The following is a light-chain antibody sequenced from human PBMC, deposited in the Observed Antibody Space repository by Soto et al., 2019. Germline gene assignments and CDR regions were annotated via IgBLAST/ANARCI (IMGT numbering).Light chain of an antibody. J-gene: IGLJ1*01. V-gene: IGLV2-14*01. Sequence: QSVLTQPASVSGSPGQSITISCTGTSSDVGGYNFVSWSQQHPGKAPKLMIYEVSNRPSGVSYRFSGPKSGNTASLTISGLQAEDEADYYCSSYTSSTTLPYVFGTGTKLTVL. CDR3: SSYTSSTTLPYV. CDR1: SSDVGGYNF. CDR2: EVS.